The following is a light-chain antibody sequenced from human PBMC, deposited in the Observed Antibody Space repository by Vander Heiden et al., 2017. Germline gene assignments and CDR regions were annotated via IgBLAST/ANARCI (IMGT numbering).Light chain of an antibody. V-gene: IGKV4-1*01. CDR2: WAS. Sequence: DMVTTPSPALLALSLGEGATGDCKSSQSGVSNSNNKNYLGWYQQKPGQPPKLFIYWASTRESGVPDRFSGSGSGTDFTLTISSQQAEDVAVYCCQQYDSTLRTFGQGTKVEIK. CDR1: QSGVSNSNNKNY. CDR3: QQYDSTLRT. J-gene: IGKJ1*01.